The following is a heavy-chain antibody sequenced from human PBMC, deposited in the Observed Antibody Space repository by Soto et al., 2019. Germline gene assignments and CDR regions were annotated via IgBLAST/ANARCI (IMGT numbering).Heavy chain of an antibody. J-gene: IGHJ4*02. D-gene: IGHD6-19*01. Sequence: EVQVVESGGGLVQPGGSLRLSCIASELTFISSFMGWVRQAPGKGREWVAKINQDGSGTYYVDSVKGRFTISRDNAKNSLYLQMNSLRAEDTAVYYCARYFRGSGRYFFDHWGQGTLVTVSS. CDR2: INQDGSGT. V-gene: IGHV3-7*03. CDR3: ARYFRGSGRYFFDH. CDR1: ELTFISSF.